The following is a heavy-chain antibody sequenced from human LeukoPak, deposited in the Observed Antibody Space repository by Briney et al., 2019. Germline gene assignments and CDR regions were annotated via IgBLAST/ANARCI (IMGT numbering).Heavy chain of an antibody. CDR2: INHSGST. Sequence: SETLSLTCAVYGXSFSGYYGSWIRQPPGKGLEWIGEINHSGSTNYNPSLKSRVTISVDTSKNQFSLKLSSVTAADTAVYYCARNYYDSSGYYSGMDVWGQGTTVTVSS. CDR1: GXSFSGYY. V-gene: IGHV4-34*01. D-gene: IGHD3-22*01. J-gene: IGHJ6*02. CDR3: ARNYYDSSGYYSGMDV.